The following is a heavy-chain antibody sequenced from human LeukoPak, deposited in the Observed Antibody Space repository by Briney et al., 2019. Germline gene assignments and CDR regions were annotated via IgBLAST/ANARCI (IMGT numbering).Heavy chain of an antibody. J-gene: IGHJ6*02. D-gene: IGHD6-13*01. CDR1: GGTFSSYA. Sequence: SVKVSCKAYGGTFSSYAISWVRQAPGQGLEWMGGIIPIFGTANYAQKFQGRVTITADESTSTAYMELSSLRSEDTAVYYCARGLAAEDPGNNGMDVWGQGTTVTVSS. CDR2: IIPIFGTA. CDR3: ARGLAAEDPGNNGMDV. V-gene: IGHV1-69*13.